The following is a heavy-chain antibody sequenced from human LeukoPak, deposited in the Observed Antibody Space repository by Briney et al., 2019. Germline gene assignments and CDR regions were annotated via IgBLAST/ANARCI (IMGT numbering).Heavy chain of an antibody. D-gene: IGHD6-13*01. J-gene: IGHJ5*02. V-gene: IGHV3-21*01. CDR3: ASVSRVQQQVVRGWFDP. CDR2: ISSSSSYI. CDR1: GFTFSSYS. Sequence: GSLRLSCAASGFTFSSYSMNWVRQAPGKGLEWVSSISSSSSYIYYADSVKGRFTISRDNAKNSLYLQMNSLRAEDTAVYYCASVSRVQQQVVRGWFDPWGQGTLVTVSS.